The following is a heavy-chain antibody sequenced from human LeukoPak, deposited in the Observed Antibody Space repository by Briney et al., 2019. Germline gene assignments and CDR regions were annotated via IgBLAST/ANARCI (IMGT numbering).Heavy chain of an antibody. Sequence: SETLSLTCAVYGGSFNDYYWSWILQSPGKGLEWIGEINHSGSTNYNPSLKSRVTISVDTSKNQFSLKLSSVTAADTAVYYCAIEPGYCSSTSCRNFDYWGQGTLVTVSS. CDR1: GGSFNDYY. CDR2: INHSGST. D-gene: IGHD2-2*01. J-gene: IGHJ4*02. CDR3: AIEPGYCSSTSCRNFDY. V-gene: IGHV4-34*01.